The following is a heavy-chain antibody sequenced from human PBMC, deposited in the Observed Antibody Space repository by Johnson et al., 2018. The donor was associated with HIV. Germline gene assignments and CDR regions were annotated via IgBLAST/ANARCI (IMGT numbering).Heavy chain of an antibody. CDR1: GFTFSTYG. V-gene: IGHV3-33*06. D-gene: IGHD1-26*01. J-gene: IGHJ3*02. CDR3: AKWGSMRATSAFDI. CDR2: IWYDGSNK. Sequence: QVQVVESGGGVVQPGRSLRLSCVASGFTFSTYGMHWVRQAPGKGLEWVAVIWYDGSNKYYADSVKGRLTISRDNSKNTLYLQMNSLRAEETAVYYCAKWGSMRATSAFDIWGQGTMVTVSS.